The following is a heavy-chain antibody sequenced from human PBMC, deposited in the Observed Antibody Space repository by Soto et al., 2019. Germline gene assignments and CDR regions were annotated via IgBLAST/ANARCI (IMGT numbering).Heavy chain of an antibody. V-gene: IGHV3-49*03. CDR2: IRSKAYGGTT. Sequence: GGSLRLSCTASGLTFGGYAMSLFRQAPGKGLEWVGFIRSKAYGGTTEYAASVKGRFTISRDDSKSIAYLQMNSLKTEDTAVYYCTRKESSGYALDYYYYYMDVWGKGTTVTVSS. J-gene: IGHJ6*03. CDR1: GLTFGGYA. D-gene: IGHD5-12*01. CDR3: TRKESSGYALDYYYYYMDV.